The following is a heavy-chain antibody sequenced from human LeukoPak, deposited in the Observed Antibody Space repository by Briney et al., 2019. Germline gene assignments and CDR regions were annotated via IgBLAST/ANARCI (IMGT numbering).Heavy chain of an antibody. CDR3: ARIRGAVAKYYFDY. J-gene: IGHJ4*02. Sequence: EESVKGRFTISRDNAKNSLYLQMNSLRAEDTAVYYCARIRGAVAKYYFDYWGQGTLVTVSS. V-gene: IGHV3-21*01. D-gene: IGHD6-19*01.